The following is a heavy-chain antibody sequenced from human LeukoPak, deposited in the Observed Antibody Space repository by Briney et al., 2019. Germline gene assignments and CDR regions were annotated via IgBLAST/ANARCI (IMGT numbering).Heavy chain of an antibody. Sequence: GRSLRLSCAASGFTFDDYAMHWVRQAPGQGLQWVSDISWNSGSIGYADSVKGRFTISRDNAKNSLYLQMNSLRAEDMALYYCAKADSSGWYGGAFDIWGQGTMVTVSS. V-gene: IGHV3-9*03. CDR2: ISWNSGSI. CDR1: GFTFDDYA. CDR3: AKADSSGWYGGAFDI. J-gene: IGHJ3*02. D-gene: IGHD6-19*01.